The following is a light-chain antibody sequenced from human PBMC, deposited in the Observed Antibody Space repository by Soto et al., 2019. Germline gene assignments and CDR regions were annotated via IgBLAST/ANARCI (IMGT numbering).Light chain of an antibody. J-gene: IGKJ1*01. V-gene: IGKV3-20*01. Sequence: PGERATLSCRASQSVSSNFLAWYQQKPGQDPRLLIYNASNRATGIPDRFSGSGSGTDFTLTISRLEPEDFAVYYCQQYGSSPRTFGQGTKVEIK. CDR3: QQYGSSPRT. CDR1: QSVSSNF. CDR2: NAS.